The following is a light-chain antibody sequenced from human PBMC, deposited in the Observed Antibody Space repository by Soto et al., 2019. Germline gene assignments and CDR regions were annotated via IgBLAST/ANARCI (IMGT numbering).Light chain of an antibody. J-gene: IGKJ1*01. Sequence: DIQMTQSPSPISASVGDRVTITCRASQSIDSWLAWYQQKPGKAPKFLMYKASNLESGVPLRFSGSGSETEFTLTISSLQPDDFEIYYCQHYKSYPWTFGQGTKVELK. V-gene: IGKV1-5*03. CDR3: QHYKSYPWT. CDR1: QSIDSW. CDR2: KAS.